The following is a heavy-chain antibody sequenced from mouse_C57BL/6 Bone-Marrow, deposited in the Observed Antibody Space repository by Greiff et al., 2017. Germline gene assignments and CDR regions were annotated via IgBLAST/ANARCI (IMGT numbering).Heavy chain of an antibody. J-gene: IGHJ2*01. D-gene: IGHD2-2*01. CDR3: TTLSTMVTTVDY. CDR2: IDPEDGDT. Sequence: VQLQQSGAELVRPGASVKLSYYMHWVKQRPEQGLEWIGRIDPEDGDTEYAPKFQGKATMTADTSSNTAYLQLSSLTSEDTAVYYCTTLSTMVTTVDYWGQGTTLTVSS. V-gene: IGHV14-1*01. CDR1: Y.